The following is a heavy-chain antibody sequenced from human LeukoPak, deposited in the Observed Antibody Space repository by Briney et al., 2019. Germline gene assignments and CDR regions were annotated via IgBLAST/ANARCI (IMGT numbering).Heavy chain of an antibody. CDR3: ARARYYYDSSGKQQDMDV. CDR2: IYHSGST. Sequence: PSQTLSLTCAVSGGSISSGGYSWSWIRQPPGKGLEWIGYIYHSGSTYYNPSLKSRVTISVDRSKNQFSLKLSSVTAADTAVYYCARARYYYDSSGKQQDMDVWGKGTTVTVSS. V-gene: IGHV4-30-2*01. CDR1: GGSISSGGYS. J-gene: IGHJ6*03. D-gene: IGHD3-22*01.